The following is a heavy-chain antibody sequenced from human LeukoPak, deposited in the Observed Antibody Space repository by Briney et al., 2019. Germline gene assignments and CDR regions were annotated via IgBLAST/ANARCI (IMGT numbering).Heavy chain of an antibody. CDR1: GYTFTSYA. Sequence: ASVEVSCKASGYTFTSYAMHWVRQAPGQRLEWMGWINAGNGNTKYSQKFQGRVTITRDTSASTAYMELSSLRSEDTAVYYCARDTTDYSNDYYYGMDVWGQGTTVTVSS. V-gene: IGHV1-3*01. CDR2: INAGNGNT. D-gene: IGHD4-11*01. CDR3: ARDTTDYSNDYYYGMDV. J-gene: IGHJ6*02.